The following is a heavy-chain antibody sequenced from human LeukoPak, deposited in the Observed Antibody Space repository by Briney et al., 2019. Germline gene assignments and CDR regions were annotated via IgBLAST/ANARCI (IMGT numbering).Heavy chain of an antibody. D-gene: IGHD3-3*01. V-gene: IGHV3-30*02. CDR3: AKASYDFWSGYYYDNWFDP. CDR2: IRSDGSNK. J-gene: IGHJ5*02. Sequence: PGGSLRLSCAGSGFSFSSYGMHWVRQAPGKGLEWMAFIRSDGSNKYCADSVKGRFTISRDNSKNTSYLQMNSLRAEGTAVYYCAKASYDFWSGYYYDNWFDPWGQGTLVTVSS. CDR1: GFSFSSYG.